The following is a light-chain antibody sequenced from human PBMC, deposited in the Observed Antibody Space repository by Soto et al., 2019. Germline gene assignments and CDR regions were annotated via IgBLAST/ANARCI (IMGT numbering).Light chain of an antibody. CDR3: QQYGSSMYT. J-gene: IGKJ2*01. V-gene: IGKV1-39*01. Sequence: DVQMTQSPSSLSASVGDSLTLTCRASQTVTSYLNWYQQKPGKAPKLLIYAASTLQSGVPSRFSGSGSGTDFTLTISRLEPEDFAVYYCQQYGSSMYTFGQGTKLEIK. CDR2: AAS. CDR1: QTVTSY.